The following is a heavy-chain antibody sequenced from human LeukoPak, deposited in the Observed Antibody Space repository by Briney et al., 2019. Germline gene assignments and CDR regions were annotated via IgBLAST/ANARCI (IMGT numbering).Heavy chain of an antibody. J-gene: IGHJ4*02. Sequence: PSETLSLTCTVSGGSISSSSYYWGWIRQPPGKGLEWIGSIYYSGSTYYNPSLESRVTISVDTSKNQFSLKLSSVTAADTAVYYCARHEWASCALDYWGQGTLVTVSS. V-gene: IGHV4-39*01. CDR1: GGSISSSSYY. CDR3: ARHEWASCALDY. D-gene: IGHD2-15*01. CDR2: IYYSGST.